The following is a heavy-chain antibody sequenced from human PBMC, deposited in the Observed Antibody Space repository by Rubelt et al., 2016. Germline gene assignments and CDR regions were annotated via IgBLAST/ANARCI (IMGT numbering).Heavy chain of an antibody. CDR2: INSDGSST. CDR1: GFTFSSYA. Sequence: EVQLLESGGGLVQPGGSLRLSCAASGFTFSSYAMSWVRQAPGKGLEWVSRINSDGSSTSYADSVKGRFTISRDNAKNTLYLQMNSLRAEDTAVYYCARDLGSSSTSGKINWFDPWGQGTLVTVSS. D-gene: IGHD2-2*01. V-gene: IGHV3-74*02. J-gene: IGHJ5*02. CDR3: ARDLGSSSTSGKINWFDP.